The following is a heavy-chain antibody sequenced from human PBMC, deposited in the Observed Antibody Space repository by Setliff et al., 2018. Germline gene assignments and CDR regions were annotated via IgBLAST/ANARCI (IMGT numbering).Heavy chain of an antibody. Sequence: GGSLRLSCAAPELIFSHTWMSWVRQAPGKGLEWVGRIKGQTDGGTTDYAAPVKGRFSISRDDSKNTVYLQMNSLKTEDTAVYYCTTGYISGYYIGHWGLGTLVTVSS. CDR2: IKGQTDGGTT. J-gene: IGHJ4*02. D-gene: IGHD6-19*01. CDR3: TTGYISGYYIGH. CDR1: ELIFSHTW. V-gene: IGHV3-15*01.